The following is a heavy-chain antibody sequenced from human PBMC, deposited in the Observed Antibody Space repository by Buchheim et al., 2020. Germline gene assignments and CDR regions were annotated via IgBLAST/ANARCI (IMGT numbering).Heavy chain of an antibody. CDR2: IYYSGST. V-gene: IGHV4-59*01. J-gene: IGHJ6*02. CDR1: GGSISSYY. Sequence: QVQLQESGPGLVKPSGTLSLTCTVSGGSISSYYWSWIRQPPGKGLEWIGYIYYSGSTNYNPSLKSRVTISVDTSKNQFSLKLSSVTAADTAVYYCASVPESGPYYYGMDVWGQGTT. CDR3: ASVPESGPYYYGMDV. D-gene: IGHD2-2*01.